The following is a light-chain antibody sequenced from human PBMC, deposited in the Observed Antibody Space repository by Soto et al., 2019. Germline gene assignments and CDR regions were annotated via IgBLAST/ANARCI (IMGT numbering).Light chain of an antibody. CDR3: QQRSNWPHP. J-gene: IGKJ3*01. V-gene: IGKV3-11*01. CDR2: DAS. Sequence: EIVLSQSPATLSFSPGDIATLSCRASQSVTTYLPWYHQKPGRAPWLLIYDASNRAPCIPARFSGSGSATDFTLTISSLGPEDFAVYYCQQRSNWPHPFGPGTKVDIK. CDR1: QSVTTY.